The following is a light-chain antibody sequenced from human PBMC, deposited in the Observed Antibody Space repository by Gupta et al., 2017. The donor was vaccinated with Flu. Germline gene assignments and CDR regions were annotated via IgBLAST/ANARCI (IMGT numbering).Light chain of an antibody. CDR1: QSVSSAY. V-gene: IGKV3-20*01. J-gene: IGKJ2*01. Sequence: EIVLTQSPDTLSLSPGERATLSCRASQSVSSAYLAWYQQKPGQAPRLVIYGASTLATGSPDRFSGSGSVTDFTLTSSGLEPEDFAVYYGHHYGSSRTFGQGTKLEIK. CDR3: HHYGSSRT. CDR2: GAS.